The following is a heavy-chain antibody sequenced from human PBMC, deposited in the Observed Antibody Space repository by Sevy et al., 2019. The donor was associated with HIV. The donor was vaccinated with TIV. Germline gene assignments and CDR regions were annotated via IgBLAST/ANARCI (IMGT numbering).Heavy chain of an antibody. D-gene: IGHD6-19*01. Sequence: GGSLRLSCAASGFTFSSYGMHWVRQAPDKGLEWVAVISYDGSNKYYADSVKGRFTISRDNSKNTLYLQMNSLRAEDTAVYYCAKDLRAGIAVAGAFDIWGQGTMVTVSS. J-gene: IGHJ3*02. V-gene: IGHV3-30*18. CDR1: GFTFSSYG. CDR3: AKDLRAGIAVAGAFDI. CDR2: ISYDGSNK.